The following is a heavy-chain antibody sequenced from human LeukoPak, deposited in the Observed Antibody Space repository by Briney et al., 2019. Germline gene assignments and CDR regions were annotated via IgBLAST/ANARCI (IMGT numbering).Heavy chain of an antibody. Sequence: GSLRLPCGASGFTFYRYAKSRVRQAPGKGLELVSAISGSGGSTYYADSVKGRFTISRDNSKNTLYLQMDSLGAEDTAVYYCASSTTVTTSGIDYWGQGTLVTVSS. CDR2: ISGSGGST. D-gene: IGHD4-17*01. CDR1: GFTFYRYA. J-gene: IGHJ4*02. CDR3: ASSTTVTTSGIDY. V-gene: IGHV3-23*01.